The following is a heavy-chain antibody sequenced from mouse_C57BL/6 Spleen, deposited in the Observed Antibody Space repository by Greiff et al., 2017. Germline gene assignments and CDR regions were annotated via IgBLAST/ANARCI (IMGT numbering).Heavy chain of an antibody. J-gene: IGHJ3*01. CDR1: GFSLTSYG. Sequence: VQLQQSGPGLVQPSQSLSITCTVSGFSLTSYGVHWVRQSPGKGLEWLGVIWSGGSTDYNAAFISRLSLSKDNSKSQVFVKMNSLQADVTAIYFCAAPGQTWFADWGKGTLVTVSA. CDR2: IWSGGST. CDR3: AAPGQTWFAD. V-gene: IGHV2-2*01.